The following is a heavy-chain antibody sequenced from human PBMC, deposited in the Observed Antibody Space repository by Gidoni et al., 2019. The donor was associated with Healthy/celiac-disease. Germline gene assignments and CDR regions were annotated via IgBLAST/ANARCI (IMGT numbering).Heavy chain of an antibody. V-gene: IGHV4-39*01. Sequence: QLQLQESGPGLVKPSETLSLTCTVSGGSISSSSYYWGWIRQPPGKGLEWIGSIYYSGSTYYNPSLKSRVTISVDTSKNQFSLKLSSVTAADTAVYYCARNWGQQLGPTDYWGQGTLVTVSS. CDR1: GGSISSSSYY. J-gene: IGHJ4*02. CDR3: ARNWGQQLGPTDY. CDR2: IYYSGST. D-gene: IGHD6-6*01.